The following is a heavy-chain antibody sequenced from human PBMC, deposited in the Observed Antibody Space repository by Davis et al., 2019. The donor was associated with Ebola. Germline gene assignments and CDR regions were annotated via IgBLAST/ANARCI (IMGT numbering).Heavy chain of an antibody. V-gene: IGHV4-59*12. CDR3: ARMVQGGIDY. Sequence: GSLRLSCTVSGGSISSYYWSWIRQPPGKGLEWIGYIYYSGSTNYNPSLKSRVTISVDTSKNQFSLKLSSVTAADTAVYYCARMVQGGIDYWGQGTLVTVSS. CDR1: GGSISSYY. CDR2: IYYSGST. J-gene: IGHJ4*02. D-gene: IGHD3-10*01.